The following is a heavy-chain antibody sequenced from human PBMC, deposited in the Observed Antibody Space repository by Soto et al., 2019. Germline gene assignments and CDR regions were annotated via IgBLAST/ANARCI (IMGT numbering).Heavy chain of an antibody. CDR1: GGYISSSSYY. Sequence: SETLSLTCTVSGGYISSSSYYLGWIRQPPGKGLEWIGSIYYSGSTYYNPSLKSRVTISVDTSKNQFSLKLSSVTAADTAVYYCARHERALYNWFDPWGQGTLVTVSS. CDR3: ARHERALYNWFDP. V-gene: IGHV4-39*01. CDR2: IYYSGST. J-gene: IGHJ5*02.